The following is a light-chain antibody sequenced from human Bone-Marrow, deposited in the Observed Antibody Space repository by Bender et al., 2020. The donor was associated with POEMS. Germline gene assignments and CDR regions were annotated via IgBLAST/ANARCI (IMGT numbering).Light chain of an antibody. Sequence: QSVLTQPPSVSAAPGQKVTISCSGSSSNIGDNSVSWYQQLPGQAPKLMIYEGSKRPSGISNRFSGSKSGNTASLTISGLQAEDEADYYCATWDAKLSGPYVVFGGGTKLTVL. J-gene: IGLJ2*01. CDR1: SSNIGDNS. V-gene: IGLV1-51*01. CDR2: EGS. CDR3: ATWDAKLSGPYVV.